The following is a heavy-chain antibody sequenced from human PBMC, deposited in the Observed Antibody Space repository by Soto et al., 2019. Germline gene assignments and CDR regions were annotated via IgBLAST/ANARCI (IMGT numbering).Heavy chain of an antibody. V-gene: IGHV4-59*01. Sequence: SETLSLTCTVSGGSIISYYWSWIRQPPGKGLEWIGYIYYSGSTNYNPSLKSRDTISVDTSKNKYSLKLCSVTAADTALYFCGSVGPGAIGGGDWFDPWGQGTLVTVSS. J-gene: IGHJ5*02. D-gene: IGHD2-2*02. CDR2: IYYSGST. CDR3: GSVGPGAIGGGDWFDP. CDR1: GGSIISYY.